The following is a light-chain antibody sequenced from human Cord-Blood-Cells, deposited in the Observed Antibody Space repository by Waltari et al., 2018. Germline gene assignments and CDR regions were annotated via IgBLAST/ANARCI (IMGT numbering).Light chain of an antibody. V-gene: IGKV1-5*01. CDR3: QQYNSYSYT. CDR1: HSISSW. J-gene: IGKJ2*01. Sequence: IQMTQSPSTLSASVGARVTITCRTSHSISSWLAWYQQTPEKAPTLLIYDASSLESGVPSRCGGSGSGTEFTLTISSQQPDDVASYYCQQYNSYSYTFGQGTKLEIK. CDR2: DAS.